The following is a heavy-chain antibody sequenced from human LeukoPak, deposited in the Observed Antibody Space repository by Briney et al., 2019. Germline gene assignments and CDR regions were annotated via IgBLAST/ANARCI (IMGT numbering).Heavy chain of an antibody. V-gene: IGHV1-2*02. J-gene: IGHJ3*02. D-gene: IGHD5-12*01. CDR2: INPNSGGT. Sequence: AASVKVSCKASGYTFTGYYMHWVRQAPGQGLEWMGWINPNSGGTNYAQKFQGRVTMTRDTSISRAYMELSRLRSDDTAVYYCARTGYRGFHDAFDIWGQGTMVTVSS. CDR1: GYTFTGYY. CDR3: ARTGYRGFHDAFDI.